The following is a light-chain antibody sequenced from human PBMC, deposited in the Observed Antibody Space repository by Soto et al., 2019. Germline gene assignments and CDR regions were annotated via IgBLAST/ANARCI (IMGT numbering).Light chain of an antibody. V-gene: IGLV2-14*01. CDR2: EVT. CDR1: GSNVGGYNY. Sequence: QSVLTQPASMSGSPGQSITISCTGTGSNVGGYNYVSWYQQHPGKAPKLMIYEVTNRPSGVSHRFSGSNSGNTASLTISGLQPEDEADYHCSSFTSSSTLPYVFGTGTKVTVL. J-gene: IGLJ1*01. CDR3: SSFTSSSTLPYV.